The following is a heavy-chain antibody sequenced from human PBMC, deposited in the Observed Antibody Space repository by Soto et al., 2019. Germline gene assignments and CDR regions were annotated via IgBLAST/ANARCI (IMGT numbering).Heavy chain of an antibody. CDR2: IYSGGST. J-gene: IGHJ4*02. CDR1: GLTVSNNY. D-gene: IGHD6-25*01. Sequence: GGSLRLSCGISGLTVSNNYICWVRQAPGKGLEGVSVIYSGGSTAYGDAVKGRFTISRVNSKNTLYLQMNSLRADDTAVYYCATQRGGGGYWGQGTLVTVSS. V-gene: IGHV3-53*01. CDR3: ATQRGGGGY.